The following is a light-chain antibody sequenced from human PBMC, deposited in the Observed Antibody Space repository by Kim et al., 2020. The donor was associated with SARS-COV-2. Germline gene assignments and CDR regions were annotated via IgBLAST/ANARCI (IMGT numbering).Light chain of an antibody. CDR3: QKYNSAPDP. V-gene: IGKV1-27*01. Sequence: ESVGDIVTITCRASQGISNYLAWYQQKPGKVPKLLIYAASTLQSGVPSRFSGSGSGTDFTLTISSLQPEDVATYYCQKYNSAPDPFGQGTRLEIK. CDR2: AAS. J-gene: IGKJ5*01. CDR1: QGISNY.